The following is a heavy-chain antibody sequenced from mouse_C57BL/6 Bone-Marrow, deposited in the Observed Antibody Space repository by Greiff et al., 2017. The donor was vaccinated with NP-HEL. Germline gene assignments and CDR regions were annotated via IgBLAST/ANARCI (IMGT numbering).Heavy chain of an antibody. CDR3: GYSNFFYFDY. J-gene: IGHJ2*01. CDR1: GFNIKNTY. Sequence: VQLQQSVAELVRPGASVKLSCTASGFNIKNTYMHWVKPRPEQGLEWIGRIDPANGNTKYAPKFKGTATITADPSYNTAYLQLSSLTSEDTAIYYFGYSNFFYFDYWGQGTTLTVSS. D-gene: IGHD2-5*01. CDR2: IDPANGNT. V-gene: IGHV14-3*01.